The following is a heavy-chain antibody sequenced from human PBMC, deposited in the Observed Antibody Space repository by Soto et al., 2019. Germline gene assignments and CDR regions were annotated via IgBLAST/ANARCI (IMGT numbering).Heavy chain of an antibody. V-gene: IGHV3-74*01. CDR1: EFTFSNYW. Sequence: EAQLVQSGGGLVQPGGSLRLSCVASEFTFSNYWMHWVRQTPGKGLVWVSRINSDGRGTSYADSVKGRFTVSRDNAKNTLYLQMNSLRVEDTAVYYCARDVQLQSFDYWGQGTLVTVSS. CDR2: INSDGRGT. CDR3: ARDVQLQSFDY. J-gene: IGHJ4*02. D-gene: IGHD1-1*01.